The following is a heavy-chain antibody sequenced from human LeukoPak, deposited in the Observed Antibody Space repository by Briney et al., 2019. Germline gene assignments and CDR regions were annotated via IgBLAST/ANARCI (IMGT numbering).Heavy chain of an antibody. CDR1: GFTFGDYA. J-gene: IGHJ4*02. D-gene: IGHD3-22*01. CDR3: TRVDQDYYDSSGYYGY. V-gene: IGHV3-49*04. Sequence: SGGSLRLSCTASGFTFGDYAMSWVRQAPGKGLEWVGFIRSKAYGGTTEYAASVKGRFTISRDDSKSIAYLQMNSLKTEDTAVYYCTRVDQDYYDSSGYYGYRGQGTLVTVSS. CDR2: IRSKAYGGTT.